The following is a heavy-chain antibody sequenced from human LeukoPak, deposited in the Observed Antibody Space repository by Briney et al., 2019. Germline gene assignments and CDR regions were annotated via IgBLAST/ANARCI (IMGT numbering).Heavy chain of an antibody. CDR3: ARLISTYYADY. CDR1: GGSLSSGDYF. V-gene: IGHV4-31*03. Sequence: PAETETLTCTVSGGSLSSGDYFWSWIRQHPGKGLEWIGYIYDSGSTYYNPSLKSRVAISVDRSKNQFSLKLSSVTAADTAVYYCARLISTYYADYWGEGALVTVSS. CDR2: IYDSGST. J-gene: IGHJ4*02. D-gene: IGHD1-26*01.